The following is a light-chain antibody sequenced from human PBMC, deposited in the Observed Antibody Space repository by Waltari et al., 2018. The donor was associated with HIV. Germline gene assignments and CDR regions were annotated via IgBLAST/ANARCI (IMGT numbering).Light chain of an antibody. CDR3: QTWDNSLNTVL. CDR1: SSNIGNNY. CDR2: ANN. J-gene: IGLJ2*01. V-gene: IGLV1-51*02. Sequence: QSVLPQPPSMSAAPGQKVTISCSGGSSNIGNNYVSWYQQLPGSAPKPLIYANNKRPSGIPDRFSGAKSGTSATLGITGLRTGDEADYYCQTWDNSLNTVLFGGGTKLTVL.